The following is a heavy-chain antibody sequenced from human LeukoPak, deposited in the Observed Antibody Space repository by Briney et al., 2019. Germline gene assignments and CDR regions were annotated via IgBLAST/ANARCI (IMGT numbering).Heavy chain of an antibody. V-gene: IGHV4-59*01. CDR2: IYYSGST. CDR3: ARGRVARGAFDI. J-gene: IGHJ3*02. D-gene: IGHD2-15*01. CDR1: GGSISSYY. Sequence: KPSETLSLTCTVSGGSISSYYWSWIRQPPGKGLEWIGYIYYSGSTNYNPSLKSRVTISVDTSKNQFSLKLSSVTAADTAVYYCARGRVARGAFDIWGQGTMVTASS.